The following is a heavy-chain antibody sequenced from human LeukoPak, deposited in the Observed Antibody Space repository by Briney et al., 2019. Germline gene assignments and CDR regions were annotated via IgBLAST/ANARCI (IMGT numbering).Heavy chain of an antibody. CDR3: AREGTSGTHLNWFDP. Sequence: SQTLSLTCTVSGGSISSGGYYWSWIRQHPGKGLEWIGRIYTSGSTNYNPSLKSRVTMSVDTSKNQFSLKLSSVTAADTAVYYCAREGTSGTHLNWFDPWGQGTLVTVSS. J-gene: IGHJ5*02. D-gene: IGHD1-1*01. CDR2: IYTSGST. V-gene: IGHV4-61*02. CDR1: GGSISSGGYY.